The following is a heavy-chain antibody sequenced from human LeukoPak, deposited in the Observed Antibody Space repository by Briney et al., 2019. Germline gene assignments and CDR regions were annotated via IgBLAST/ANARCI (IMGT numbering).Heavy chain of an antibody. CDR1: GGSISNYY. CDR3: ARDSDKQPNWFDP. J-gene: IGHJ5*02. Sequence: SETLSLTCTVSGGSISNYYWSCIRQPAGKGLEWIGRMYSSGSTNYNPSLKSRVTTLADTSKNQLSLKLTSATAADTAVYYCARDSDKQPNWFDPWGQGTLVTVSS. D-gene: IGHD1/OR15-1a*01. V-gene: IGHV4-4*07. CDR2: MYSSGST.